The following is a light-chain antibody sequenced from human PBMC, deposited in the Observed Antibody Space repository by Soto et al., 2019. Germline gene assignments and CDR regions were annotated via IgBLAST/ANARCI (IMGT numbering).Light chain of an antibody. J-gene: IGKJ2*01. CDR3: QQYGSSPYT. Sequence: EIVLTQSPGTLSLSPGERATLSCRASQSVSSSYLAWYQQKPGQAPRLLIYGASSRATGIPDRFSGSGSGTDFTVTISRLEPADFAVYYCQQYGSSPYTFGQGTKLEIK. V-gene: IGKV3-20*01. CDR2: GAS. CDR1: QSVSSSY.